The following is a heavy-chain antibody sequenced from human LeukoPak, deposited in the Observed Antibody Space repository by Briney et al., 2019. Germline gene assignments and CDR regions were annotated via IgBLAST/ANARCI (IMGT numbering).Heavy chain of an antibody. V-gene: IGHV4-34*01. J-gene: IGHJ4*02. Sequence: SETLSLTCAVYGGSFSGYYWSWIRQPPGKGLEWIGEINHSGSTNYNPSLKSRVTISVGTSKNQFSLKLSSVTAADAAVYYCARGRGGSYKGYFDYWGQGTLVTVSS. CDR2: INHSGST. D-gene: IGHD1-26*01. CDR1: GGSFSGYY. CDR3: ARGRGGSYKGYFDY.